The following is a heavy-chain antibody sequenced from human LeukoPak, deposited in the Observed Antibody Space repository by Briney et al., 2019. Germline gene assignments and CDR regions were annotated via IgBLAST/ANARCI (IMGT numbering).Heavy chain of an antibody. V-gene: IGHV3-30*18. CDR2: ISYDGSNK. Sequence: GGTLRLSCAASGFTFSSYGMHRVRQAPGKGLERVAVISYDGSNKYYADSVKGRFTISRDNSKNTLYLQMNSLRAEDTAVYYCAKSSGYSYGQNYWGQGTLVTVSS. CDR3: AKSSGYSYGQNY. CDR1: GFTFSSYG. J-gene: IGHJ4*02. D-gene: IGHD5-18*01.